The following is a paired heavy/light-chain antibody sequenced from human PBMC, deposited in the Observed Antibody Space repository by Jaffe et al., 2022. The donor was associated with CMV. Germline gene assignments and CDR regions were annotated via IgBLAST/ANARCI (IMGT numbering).Heavy chain of an antibody. J-gene: IGHJ3*02. CDR2: ITGSDGDT. Sequence: EVQLLESGGGLVQPGGSLRLSCAASGFTFSSYAMSWVRQAPGKGLEWVSTITGSDGDTFYGDSVKGRFTISRDNSKNALYLQMESLRAEDTAVYYCTKDPLYCSTARCYAFDIWGQGTMVTVSS. CDR3: TKDPLYCSTARCYAFDI. V-gene: IGHV3-23*01. D-gene: IGHD2-15*01. CDR1: GFTFSSYA.
Light chain of an antibody. J-gene: IGKJ1*01. CDR2: TAS. V-gene: IGKV1-16*02. Sequence: DIQMTQSPSSLSASVGDRVTITCRASQGITNYLSWFQQKPGEAPKSLIYTASNLQSGVPSKFSGSGSGTDFTLTISNLQPEDFATYYCQQYNSFPRTFGQGTKVEIK. CDR1: QGITNY. CDR3: QQYNSFPRT.